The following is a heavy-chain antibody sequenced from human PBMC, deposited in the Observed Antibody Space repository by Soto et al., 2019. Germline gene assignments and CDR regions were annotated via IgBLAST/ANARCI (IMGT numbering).Heavy chain of an antibody. V-gene: IGHV3-73*01. CDR3: ARDRWSSSSSGPSYGMDV. J-gene: IGHJ6*02. CDR1: GFTFSGSA. Sequence: GGSLRLSCAASGFTFSGSAMHWVRQASGKGLEWVGRIRSKANSYATAYAASVKGRFTISRDDSKNTAYLQMNSLKTEDTAVYYCARDRWSSSSSGPSYGMDVWGQGTTVTGSS. D-gene: IGHD6-6*01. CDR2: IRSKANSYAT.